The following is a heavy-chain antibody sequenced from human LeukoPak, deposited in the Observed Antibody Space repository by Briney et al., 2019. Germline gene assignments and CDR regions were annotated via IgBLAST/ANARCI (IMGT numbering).Heavy chain of an antibody. J-gene: IGHJ4*02. Sequence: PSETLSLTCTVSGYSISSGYYWGWIRQPPGKGLEWIGSIYYSGSTYYNPSLKSRVTISVDTSKNQFSLKLSSVTAADTAVYYCARHSSGWYDYWGQGTLVTVSS. CDR3: ARHSSGWYDY. D-gene: IGHD6-19*01. CDR1: GYSISSGYY. V-gene: IGHV4-38-2*02. CDR2: IYYSGST.